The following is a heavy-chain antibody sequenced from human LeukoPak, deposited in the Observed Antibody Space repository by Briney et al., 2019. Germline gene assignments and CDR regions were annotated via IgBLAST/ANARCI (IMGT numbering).Heavy chain of an antibody. CDR2: IGASGGST. CDR3: AGPALGYCSSTSCSGFDY. CDR1: GFTFSSYA. D-gene: IGHD2-2*01. V-gene: IGHV3-23*01. J-gene: IGHJ4*02. Sequence: GGSLRLSCAASGFTFSSYAMSWVRQAPGKGLEWVSTIGASGGSTYYADSVKGRFTISSDNSKNTLYLQMNSLRAEDTAVYYCAGPALGYCSSTSCSGFDYWGQGALVTVSS.